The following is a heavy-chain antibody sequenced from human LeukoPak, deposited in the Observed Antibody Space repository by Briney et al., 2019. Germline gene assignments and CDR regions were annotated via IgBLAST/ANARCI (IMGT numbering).Heavy chain of an antibody. CDR2: IYYSGST. J-gene: IGHJ6*02. CDR3: ARGEFVYGMDV. CDR1: GGSFSGYY. Sequence: SETLSLTCAVYGGSFSGYYWSWIRQPPGKGLEWIGYIYYSGSTNYNPSLKSRVTISVDTSKNQFSLKLSSVTAADTAVYYCARGEFVYGMDVWGQGTTVTVSS. V-gene: IGHV4-59*01.